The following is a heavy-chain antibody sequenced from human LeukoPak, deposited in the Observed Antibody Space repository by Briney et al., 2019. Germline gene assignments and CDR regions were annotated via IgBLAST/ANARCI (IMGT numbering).Heavy chain of an antibody. CDR3: ARDQKSGLEVLWRY. Sequence: ASVKVSCRASGYRFTSYDISWVRQAPGQGLQWMGVISTYTGNTNYAQSFQDRVTMTTDTSTSTVYMELRSLTSDDTAVYYCARDQKSGLEVLWRYWGQGTLVTVSP. CDR2: ISTYTGNT. D-gene: IGHD3-3*01. V-gene: IGHV1-18*04. J-gene: IGHJ4*02. CDR1: GYRFTSYD.